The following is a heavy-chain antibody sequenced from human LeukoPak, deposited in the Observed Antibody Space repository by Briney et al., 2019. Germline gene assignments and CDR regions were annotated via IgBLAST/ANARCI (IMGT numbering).Heavy chain of an antibody. CDR2: ISGSGINT. V-gene: IGHV3-23*01. Sequence: GGSLRLSCAASGFTFSNYAMSWVRQAPGKGLQWVSGISGSGINTYYADSVKGRFTISRDNSQNTLFLQMSSLRAEDSAVYFCAKADGSGTYYTRPSDYWGQGTLVTASA. J-gene: IGHJ4*02. D-gene: IGHD3-10*01. CDR1: GFTFSNYA. CDR3: AKADGSGTYYTRPSDY.